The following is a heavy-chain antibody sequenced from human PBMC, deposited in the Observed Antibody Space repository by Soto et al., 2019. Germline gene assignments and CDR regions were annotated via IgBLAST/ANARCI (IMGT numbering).Heavy chain of an antibody. CDR2: INHSGST. J-gene: IGHJ3*02. CDR3: ARGRLRFLEWSPRAFDI. D-gene: IGHD3-3*01. CDR1: GGAFSGYY. V-gene: IGHV4-34*01. Sequence: SETLSLTCAVYGGAFSGYYWSLIRQPPGKGLEWIGEINHSGSTNYNPSLKSRVTISVDTSKNQFSLKLSSVTAADTAVYYCARGRLRFLEWSPRAFDIWGQGTMVTVSS.